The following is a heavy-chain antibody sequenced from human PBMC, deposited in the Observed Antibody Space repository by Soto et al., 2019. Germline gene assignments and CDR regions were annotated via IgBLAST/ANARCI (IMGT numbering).Heavy chain of an antibody. V-gene: IGHV5-51*01. Sequence: GESLKISCKGSGYSFTSYWIGWVRQMPGKGLEWMGTIYPGDSDTRYSPSFQGQVTMSADKSISTAYLQWNSLKASDTAMYYCARHLSRDYGYYFDNWGPGTLVTVSS. D-gene: IGHD4-17*01. J-gene: IGHJ4*02. CDR2: IYPGDSDT. CDR3: ARHLSRDYGYYFDN. CDR1: GYSFTSYW.